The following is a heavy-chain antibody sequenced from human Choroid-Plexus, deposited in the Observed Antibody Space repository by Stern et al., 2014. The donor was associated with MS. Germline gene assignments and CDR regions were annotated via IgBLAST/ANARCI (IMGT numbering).Heavy chain of an antibody. V-gene: IGHV3-30*18. CDR3: AKDRQYLTYFFDH. Sequence: VQLEESGGGVVQPGRPLRLSCVASGFTFGSCAMHWVRQAPGKGLEWVAGVSYDGSNKYYADAVKGRCTISRDNSQNTLYMQMSSLRPEDPAVYYCAKDRQYLTYFFDHWGQGSLVTVSS. D-gene: IGHD2/OR15-2a*01. CDR2: VSYDGSNK. J-gene: IGHJ5*02. CDR1: GFTFGSCA.